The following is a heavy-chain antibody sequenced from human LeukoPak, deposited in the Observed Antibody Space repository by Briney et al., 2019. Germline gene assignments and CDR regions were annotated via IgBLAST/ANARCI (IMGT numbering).Heavy chain of an antibody. V-gene: IGHV4-59*08. CDR3: ARHIGGGIEDMDV. CDR1: GGSIGTYY. Sequence: PSETLSLTCTVSGGSIGTYYWSWVRQSPGKGLEWIGYIYVTGNRYNPYLQSRVTNSVDTSRNQFFLKMSSVTAADTAVYYCARHIGGGIEDMDVWGKGTKATVSS. J-gene: IGHJ6*03. D-gene: IGHD3-16*02. CDR2: IYVTGN.